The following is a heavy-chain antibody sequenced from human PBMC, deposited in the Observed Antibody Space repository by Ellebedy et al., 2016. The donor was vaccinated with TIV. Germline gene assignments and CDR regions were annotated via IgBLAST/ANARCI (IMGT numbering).Heavy chain of an antibody. CDR3: ARIGAFCGGDCYFAAFDM. J-gene: IGHJ3*02. Sequence: GESLKISCKGSGYNFTNYWIGWVRQMPGKGLEWMGIIYPDDSDTRNSPSFQGQVTISVDKSISTAYLQWTGLKASDTAMYYCARIGAFCGGDCYFAAFDMWGQGTTVTVSS. CDR1: GYNFTNYW. V-gene: IGHV5-51*01. D-gene: IGHD2-21*02. CDR2: IYPDDSDT.